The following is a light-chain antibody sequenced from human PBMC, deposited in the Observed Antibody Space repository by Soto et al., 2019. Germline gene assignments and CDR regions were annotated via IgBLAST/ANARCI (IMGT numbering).Light chain of an antibody. CDR2: SSN. V-gene: IGLV1-47*02. CDR3: ATWDDSLSAVV. CDR1: SSNIGSNY. J-gene: IGLJ2*01. Sequence: QSALTQPPSASGTPGQRVTISCSGSSSNIGSNYVFWYQQLPGTAPRLLIYSSNQRPSGVPDRFSGSKSGTSGSLAISGLRSEDEAGYYCATWDDSLSAVVFGGGTKLTVL.